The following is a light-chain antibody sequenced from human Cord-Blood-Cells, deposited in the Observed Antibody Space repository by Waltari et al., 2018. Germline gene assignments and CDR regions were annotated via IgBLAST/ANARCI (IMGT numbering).Light chain of an antibody. Sequence: QSALTQPASVSGSPGQSITISCTGTRSDVGGYNFVSWYQQHPGKAPQLMIYETSKLPSGVSNRFSGSKSGNTASLTISGLQAEDEADYYCSSYTSSSTYVFGTGTKVTVL. CDR2: ETS. V-gene: IGLV2-14*01. CDR3: SSYTSSSTYV. CDR1: RSDVGGYNF. J-gene: IGLJ1*01.